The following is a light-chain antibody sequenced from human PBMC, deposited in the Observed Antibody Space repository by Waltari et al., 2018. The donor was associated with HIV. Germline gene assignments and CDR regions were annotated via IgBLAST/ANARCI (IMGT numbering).Light chain of an antibody. Sequence: NFILTQSHSVSESPGKTVTISCPRSSRGIGRPYIQWYQQRPGRSPDTVIYEDSQRPSGVPTRFSGSVDSSSNSPSLTISGLKTEDEADYFCQSYDGTTVVFGGGTRLTVL. J-gene: IGLJ2*01. CDR1: SRGIGRPY. CDR3: QSYDGTTVV. CDR2: EDS. V-gene: IGLV6-57*01.